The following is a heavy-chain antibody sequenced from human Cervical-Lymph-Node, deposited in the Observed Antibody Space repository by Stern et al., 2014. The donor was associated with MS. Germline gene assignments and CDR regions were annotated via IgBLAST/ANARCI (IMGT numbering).Heavy chain of an antibody. J-gene: IGHJ4*02. Sequence: VQLEESGGDLVKPGGSLRLSCAASGFNFSAYYMNWIRQAPGKGLEWLSYISSNGTVIYYADSVKGRFIISRDNAKQSLYLQMNRLRAEDTAVYYCARGLPSFWGQGSLVTVSP. V-gene: IGHV3-11*01. CDR3: ARGLPSF. D-gene: IGHD1-26*01. CDR1: GFNFSAYY. CDR2: ISSNGTVI.